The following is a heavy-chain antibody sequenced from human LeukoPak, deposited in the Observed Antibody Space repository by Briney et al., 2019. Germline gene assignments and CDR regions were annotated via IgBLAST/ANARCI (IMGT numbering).Heavy chain of an antibody. CDR1: GFIFSTYG. Sequence: GGSLRLSCAASGFIFSTYGMHWVRQTPGKGLEWVAFISPDGSNEYYADSVKGRFAISRDNSKNTVYLQMNSLRTEDTAVYYCAKDFWRISWLDYWGQGTLVTVSS. J-gene: IGHJ4*02. CDR2: ISPDGSNE. CDR3: AKDFWRISWLDY. D-gene: IGHD6-13*01. V-gene: IGHV3-30*18.